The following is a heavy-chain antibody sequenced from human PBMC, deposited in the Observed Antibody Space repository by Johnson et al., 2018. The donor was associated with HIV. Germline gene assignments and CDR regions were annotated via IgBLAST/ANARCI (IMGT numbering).Heavy chain of an antibody. CDR1: GFIFNNYG. J-gene: IGHJ3*02. CDR2: ISYDGSNK. V-gene: IGHV3-33*05. Sequence: QMQLVESGGGVVQPGRSLRLSCATSGFIFNNYGMHWVRQAPGKGLEWVAVISYDGSNKYYADSVKGRFTISRDNAKNSLYLQMNTLRAEDTALYYCARVSFGEGAFDIWGHGTMVTVSS. D-gene: IGHD3-10*01. CDR3: ARVSFGEGAFDI.